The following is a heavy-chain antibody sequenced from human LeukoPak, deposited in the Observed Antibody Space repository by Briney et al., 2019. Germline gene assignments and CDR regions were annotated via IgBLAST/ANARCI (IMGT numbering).Heavy chain of an antibody. J-gene: IGHJ4*02. Sequence: SVKVSCKASGGTFSSYAISWVRQAPGQGLEWMGGIIPIFGTANYAQKFQGRVTITADESTSTAYLELRSLRSDGTAVYYCAREVDGSADYWGQGTLVTVSS. D-gene: IGHD3-10*01. V-gene: IGHV1-69*01. CDR1: GGTFSSYA. CDR3: AREVDGSADY. CDR2: IIPIFGTA.